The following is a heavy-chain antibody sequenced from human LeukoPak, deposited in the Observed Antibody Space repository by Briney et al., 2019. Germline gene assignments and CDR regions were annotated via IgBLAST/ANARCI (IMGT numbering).Heavy chain of an antibody. CDR3: ARDKMTTFYYYGMDV. D-gene: IGHD2/OR15-2a*01. V-gene: IGHV3-53*01. Sequence: GGSLRLSCAASGFTVSSNYMSWVRQAPGKGLEGVSVIYSGGSTYYADSVKGRFTISRDNSKNTLYLQMNSLRAEDTAVYYCARDKMTTFYYYGMDVWGQGTTVTVSS. CDR1: GFTVSSNY. CDR2: IYSGGST. J-gene: IGHJ6*02.